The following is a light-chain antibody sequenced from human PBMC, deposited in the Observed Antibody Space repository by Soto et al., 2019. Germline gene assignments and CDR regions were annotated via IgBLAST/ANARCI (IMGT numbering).Light chain of an antibody. CDR3: QQYSDRPFT. V-gene: IGKV3-15*01. Sequence: EILMTQSPATLSVSPGESATLSCRATQTVRTFLAWYQQRRGQAPRLLISGASTRATGIPDRFSGSGSGTEFTLTISSLRSEDFAVYYCQQYSDRPFTFGPGTKVEVK. CDR2: GAS. CDR1: QTVRTF. J-gene: IGKJ3*01.